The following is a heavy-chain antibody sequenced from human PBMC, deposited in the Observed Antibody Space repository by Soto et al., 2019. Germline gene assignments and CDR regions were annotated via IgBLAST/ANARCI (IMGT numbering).Heavy chain of an antibody. CDR2: IKQDGSEK. D-gene: IGHD3-3*01. Sequence: GGSLRLSCAASGFTFSSYWMSWVRQAPGKGLEWVANIKQDGSEKYYVDSVKGRFTISRDNAKNSLYLQMNSLRVEDTAVYYCAREGITIFGVAPRPGDYWGQGTLVTVSS. CDR3: AREGITIFGVAPRPGDY. J-gene: IGHJ4*02. CDR1: GFTFSSYW. V-gene: IGHV3-7*01.